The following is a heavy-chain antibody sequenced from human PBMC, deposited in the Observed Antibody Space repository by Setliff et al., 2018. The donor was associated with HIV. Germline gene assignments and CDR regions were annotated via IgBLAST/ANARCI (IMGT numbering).Heavy chain of an antibody. V-gene: IGHV4-34*01. CDR2: INHGGSP. Sequence: KTSETLSLTCAIYGGSFKGNLWNWIRQSPGKGLEWVGEINHGGSPNCNPSLKSRVIISIDTSKNQFSLKLTSVTAADTAKYYCARRTRENPYYYYYYMDAWGNGTTVTV. CDR1: GGSFKGNL. J-gene: IGHJ6*03. CDR3: ARRTRENPYYYYYYMDA.